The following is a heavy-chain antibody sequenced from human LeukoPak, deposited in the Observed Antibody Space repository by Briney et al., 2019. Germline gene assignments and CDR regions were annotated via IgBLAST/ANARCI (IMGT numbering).Heavy chain of an antibody. J-gene: IGHJ4*02. V-gene: IGHV3-23*01. D-gene: IGHD5/OR15-5a*01. CDR1: GFTFTNYP. CDR2: VSDSGGGT. Sequence: SGGSLRLSCAASGFTFTNYPMLWVRQAPGKGLEWVSTVSDSGGGTYYADSVKGRFTISRDNSMNSLYLQMNSLRAEDTAVYYCVRAVSVSSYYFDCWGQGTLVTVSS. CDR3: VRAVSVSSYYFDC.